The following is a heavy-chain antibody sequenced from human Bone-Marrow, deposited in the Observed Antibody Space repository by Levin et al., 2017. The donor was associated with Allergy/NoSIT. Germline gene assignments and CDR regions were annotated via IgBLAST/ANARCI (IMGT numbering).Heavy chain of an antibody. D-gene: IGHD6-6*01. J-gene: IGHJ4*02. CDR1: GFTFSSYS. V-gene: IGHV3-21*01. CDR3: ARIGRAAPILDY. Sequence: KSGGSLRLSCAVSGFTFSSYSMHWVRQAPGKGLEWVSYIDSSSSYIYYADSVKGRFTISRDNAKNSLYLQMNSLRGEDTAVYYCARIGRAAPILDYWGQGTLVTVSS. CDR2: IDSSSSYI.